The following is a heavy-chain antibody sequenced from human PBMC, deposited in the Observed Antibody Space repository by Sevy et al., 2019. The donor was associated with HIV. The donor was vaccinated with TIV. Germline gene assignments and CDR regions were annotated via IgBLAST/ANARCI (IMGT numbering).Heavy chain of an antibody. D-gene: IGHD2-15*01. CDR1: GGSISSYY. CDR2: IYTSGST. V-gene: IGHV4-4*07. J-gene: IGHJ5*02. CDR3: ARDGFQVVAATDLWRWFDP. Sequence: SETLSLTCTVSGGSISSYYWSWIRQPAGKGLEWIGRIYTSGSTNYNPSLKSRVTMSVDTSKNQFSLKLSSVTAADTAMYYCARDGFQVVAATDLWRWFDPWGQGTLVTVSS.